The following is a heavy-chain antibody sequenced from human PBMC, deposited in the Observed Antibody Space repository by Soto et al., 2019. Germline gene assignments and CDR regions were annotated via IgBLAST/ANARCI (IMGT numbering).Heavy chain of an antibody. CDR2: IYHSGST. V-gene: IGHV4-4*02. CDR1: GDSISSSNW. CDR3: ARDSGSYFRDY. J-gene: IGHJ4*02. Sequence: QVQLQESGPGLVKPSGTLSLTCAVSGDSISSSNWWSWVRQPPGKGLEWIGEIYHSGSTNYNPSLKSRVTISVDKSKIQFSRNLTAVTAADTAVYYCARDSGSYFRDYWGQGTLVTVSS. D-gene: IGHD1-26*01.